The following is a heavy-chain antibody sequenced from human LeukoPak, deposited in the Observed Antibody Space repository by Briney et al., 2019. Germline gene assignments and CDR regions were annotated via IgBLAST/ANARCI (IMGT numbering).Heavy chain of an antibody. CDR3: AKVITPYSGSSGMDV. D-gene: IGHD1-26*01. Sequence: GGSLRLSCAASGFTFDDYAMHWVRQAPGKGLEWVSLISGDGGSTYYADSVKGRSTISRDNSKNSLYLQMNSLRTEDTALYYCAKVITPYSGSSGMDVWGQGTTVTVSS. CDR1: GFTFDDYA. V-gene: IGHV3-43*02. CDR2: ISGDGGST. J-gene: IGHJ6*02.